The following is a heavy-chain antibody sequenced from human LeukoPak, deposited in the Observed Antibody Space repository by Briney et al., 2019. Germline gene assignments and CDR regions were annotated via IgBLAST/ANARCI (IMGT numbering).Heavy chain of an antibody. Sequence: GGSLRLSCAASGFTFSSYWMSWVRQAPGKGLEWVANIKQEGSEKYYVDSVKGRFTISRDNAKNSLYLQMNSLRAEDTAVYYCARDREVGGYCSGGSCYAGYWFDPWGQGTLVTVSS. D-gene: IGHD2-15*01. J-gene: IGHJ5*02. CDR3: ARDREVGGYCSGGSCYAGYWFDP. CDR1: GFTFSSYW. CDR2: IKQEGSEK. V-gene: IGHV3-7*01.